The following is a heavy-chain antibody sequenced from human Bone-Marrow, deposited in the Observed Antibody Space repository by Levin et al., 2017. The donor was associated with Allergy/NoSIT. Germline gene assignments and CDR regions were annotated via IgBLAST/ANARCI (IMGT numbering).Heavy chain of an antibody. V-gene: IGHV1-8*01. CDR3: ARGGEVLSGFYDATPSNWFDP. CDR2: MNPNSGHT. CDR1: GYTFISYD. D-gene: IGHD3-3*01. J-gene: IGHJ5*02. Sequence: ASVKVSCKASGYTFISYDINWVRQAIGQGLEWMGWMNPNSGHTGYLQKFSGRVTTTRNTSTNTAYMELSSLRSDDTAVYFCARGGEVLSGFYDATPSNWFDPWGQGTLVSVSS.